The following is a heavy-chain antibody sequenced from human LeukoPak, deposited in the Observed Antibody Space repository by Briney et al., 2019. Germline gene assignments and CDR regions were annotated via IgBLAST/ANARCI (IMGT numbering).Heavy chain of an antibody. D-gene: IGHD1-26*01. CDR2: IYYSGST. CDR3: ARHKWELRTDWFDP. J-gene: IGHJ5*02. V-gene: IGHV4-39*01. CDR1: GSSISSSSYY. Sequence: SETLSLTCTVSGSSISSSSYYWGWIRQPPGKGLEWIGSIYYSGSTYYNPSLKSRVTISVDTSKNQFSLKLSSVTAADTAVYYCARHKWELRTDWFDPWGQGTLVTVSS.